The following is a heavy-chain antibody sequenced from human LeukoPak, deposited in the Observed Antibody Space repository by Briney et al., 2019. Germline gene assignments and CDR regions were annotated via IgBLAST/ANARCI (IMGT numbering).Heavy chain of an antibody. V-gene: IGHV3-53*01. D-gene: IGHD6-6*01. Sequence: QSGGSLRLSCAASGITVTSDYMSWVCQASGKGLEWVSVIYSGDNTYYADSVKGRFTISRDNSKNMVYLQMNSLRAEDTAVYYCARGAITAACPLDYWGQGTLVTVSS. CDR2: IYSGDNT. CDR3: ARGAITAACPLDY. CDR1: GITVTSDY. J-gene: IGHJ4*02.